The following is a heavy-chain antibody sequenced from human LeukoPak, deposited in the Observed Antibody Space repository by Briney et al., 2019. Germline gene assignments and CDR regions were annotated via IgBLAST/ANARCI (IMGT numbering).Heavy chain of an antibody. Sequence: PSETLSLTCTVSGGSISSGGYYWSWLRQHPGKGLEWIGYIYYSGSTYYNPSLKSRVTISVDTSKNQFSLKLSSVTAADTAVYYCARDGISLGAFDIWGQGTMVTVSS. CDR3: ARDGISLGAFDI. J-gene: IGHJ3*02. CDR2: IYYSGST. D-gene: IGHD3-3*02. V-gene: IGHV4-31*03. CDR1: GGSISSGGYY.